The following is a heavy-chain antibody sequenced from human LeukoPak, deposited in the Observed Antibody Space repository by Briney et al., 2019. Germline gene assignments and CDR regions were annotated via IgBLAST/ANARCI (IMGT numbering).Heavy chain of an antibody. J-gene: IGHJ4*02. V-gene: IGHV6-1*01. CDR1: GDIVSSNSVA. D-gene: IGHD2-8*01. CDR2: TYYRSTLYT. Sequence: SQTLSLTCAISGDIVSSNSVAWNWIRQSPSRGLEWLGRTYYRSTLYTDYAVSVKGRININPDTSNNQFSLHLDSVTPEDTAVYYCARGLYGRHDYWGQGTLVTVSS. CDR3: ARGLYGRHDY.